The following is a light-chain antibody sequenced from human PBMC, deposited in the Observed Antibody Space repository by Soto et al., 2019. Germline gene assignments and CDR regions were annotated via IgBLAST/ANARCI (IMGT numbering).Light chain of an antibody. CDR2: DDS. J-gene: IGLJ1*01. CDR1: HVGSLR. V-gene: IGLV3-21*02. CDR3: QVWDSSSDQYV. Sequence: SYELTQPPSVSVAPGQTARIPCGGTHVGSLRFPWYRQKPGQDPVLVVFDDSERPSGTPERISGAKSGNTATLTISRVEAGDEADYYCQVWDSSSDQYVFGTGTKLTVL.